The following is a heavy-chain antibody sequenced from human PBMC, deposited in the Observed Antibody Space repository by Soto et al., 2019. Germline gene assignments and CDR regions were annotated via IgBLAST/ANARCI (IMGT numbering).Heavy chain of an antibody. CDR3: AFIFRDGYYYYGMDV. V-gene: IGHV4-34*01. J-gene: IGHJ6*02. D-gene: IGHD3-10*01. Sequence: SETLSLTCAVYGGSFSGYYWSWIRQPPGKGLEWIGEINHSGSTNYNPSLKSRVTISVDTSKNQFSLKLSSVTAADTAVYYCAFIFRDGYYYYGMDVWGQGTTVTVS. CDR1: GGSFSGYY. CDR2: INHSGST.